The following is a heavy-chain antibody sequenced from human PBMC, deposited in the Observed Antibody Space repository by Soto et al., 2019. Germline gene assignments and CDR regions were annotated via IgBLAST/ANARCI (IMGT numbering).Heavy chain of an antibody. Sequence: QVQLVESGGGVVQPGRSLRLSFAASGFTFSSYAMHWVRQAPGKGLEWVAVISYDGSNKYYADSVKGRFTISRDNPKNTLYLQMNSLRAEDTAVYYCARVYSGSYYWGQGTLVTVSS. V-gene: IGHV3-30-3*01. CDR3: ARVYSGSYY. CDR2: ISYDGSNK. CDR1: GFTFSSYA. J-gene: IGHJ4*02. D-gene: IGHD1-26*01.